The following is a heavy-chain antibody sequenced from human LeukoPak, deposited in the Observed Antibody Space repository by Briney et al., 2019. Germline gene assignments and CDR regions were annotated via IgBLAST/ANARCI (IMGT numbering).Heavy chain of an antibody. CDR2: ISGSGDNT. D-gene: IGHD6-19*01. CDR3: AKNSRSSGWYFNS. J-gene: IGHJ4*02. CDR1: GLTISSYA. V-gene: IGHV3-23*01. Sequence: GGSLRLSCAASGLTISSYAMSWVRQAPGKGLEWVSTISGSGDNTYYADSVKGRFTISRDNSKNTLYLQMNSLRAEDTAVYYCAKNSRSSGWYFNSWGQGTLVTVSS.